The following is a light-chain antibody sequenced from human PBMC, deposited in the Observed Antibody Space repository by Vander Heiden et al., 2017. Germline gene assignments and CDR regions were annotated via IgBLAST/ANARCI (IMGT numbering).Light chain of an antibody. CDR3: QSYDSSLSVL. CDR2: GNR. CDR1: SSNIGAGSD. J-gene: IGLJ2*01. V-gene: IGLV1-40*01. Sequence: SVLTQPPSVSWPPRPMVPISCTGSSSNIGAGSDVHWYQQLPGTAPKLLIYGNRNRPSGVPDRFSGSKSGTSASLAITGLQAEDEGDYYCQSYDSSLSVLFGGGTKLTVL.